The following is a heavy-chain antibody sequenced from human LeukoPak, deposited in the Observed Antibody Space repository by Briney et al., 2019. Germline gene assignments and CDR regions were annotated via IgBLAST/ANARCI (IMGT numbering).Heavy chain of an antibody. V-gene: IGHV3-23*01. D-gene: IGHD3-3*01. CDR1: GFTFSSYA. CDR2: ISGSGGST. CDR3: VKPYYDFWSGYSDYYYMDV. Sequence: AGGSLRLSCAVSGFTFSSYAMSWVRQAPGKGLEWVSAISGSGGSTYYADSVKGRFTISRDNSKNTLYLQMNSLRAEDTAVYYCVKPYYDFWSGYSDYYYMDVWGKGTTVTVSS. J-gene: IGHJ6*03.